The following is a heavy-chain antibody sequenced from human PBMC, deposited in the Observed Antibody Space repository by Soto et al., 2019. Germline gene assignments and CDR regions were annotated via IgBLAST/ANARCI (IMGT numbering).Heavy chain of an antibody. CDR1: GFTFSSYG. J-gene: IGHJ5*02. V-gene: IGHV3-30*18. CDR3: AKGSGSP. D-gene: IGHD1-26*01. CDR2: ISYDGSNK. Sequence: TRGSLRLSCAASGFTFSSYGMHWVRQAPGKGLEWVAVISYDGSNKYYADSVKGRFTISRDNSKNTLYLQMNSLRAEDTAVYYCAKGSGSPWGQGTLVTVSS.